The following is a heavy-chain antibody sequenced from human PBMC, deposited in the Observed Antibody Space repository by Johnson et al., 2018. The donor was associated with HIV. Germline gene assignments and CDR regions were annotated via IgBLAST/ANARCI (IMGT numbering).Heavy chain of an antibody. CDR2: ISYDGSNK. CDR1: GFTFSSYA. CDR3: ASQGAPAFDI. V-gene: IGHV3-30-3*01. Sequence: QEQLVESGGGVVQPGRSLRLSCAASGFTFSSYAMHWVRQAPGKGLEWVAVISYDGSNKYYADSVKGRFTISRDNSKNTLYLQMNSLRAEDTAVYYCASQGAPAFDIWGQGTMVTVSS. J-gene: IGHJ3*02.